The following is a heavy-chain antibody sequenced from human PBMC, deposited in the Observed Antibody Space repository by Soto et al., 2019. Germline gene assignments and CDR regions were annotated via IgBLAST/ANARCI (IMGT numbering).Heavy chain of an antibody. J-gene: IGHJ4*02. CDR1: GQSFSGHS. CDR2: INESGST. D-gene: IGHD2-21*01. V-gene: IGHV4-34*01. Sequence: QVQLQQWGAGLVKPSETLSLSCAVYGQSFSGHSWSWIRQPPGKGLEWIGEINESGSTYYNPYLRSRVTISTDTAKKQFSLKRSSGSAADTAAYCCARGSGIVALPGAPEDVKYDYWGQGTLVNVSS. CDR3: ARGSGIVALPGAPEDVKYDY.